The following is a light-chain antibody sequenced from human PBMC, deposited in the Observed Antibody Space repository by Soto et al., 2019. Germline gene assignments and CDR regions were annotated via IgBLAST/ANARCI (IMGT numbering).Light chain of an antibody. CDR1: QGISTY. V-gene: IGKV1-17*01. Sequence: DIQMTQSPSSLSASVGDRVTITCRASQGISTYLGWYQQKPGKAPKRLIYAASSLQSGVPSRFSGSGSGTEFTLTISSLQPEDFATYYCLQHNSHPLTFGGGTKVDI. CDR3: LQHNSHPLT. CDR2: AAS. J-gene: IGKJ4*01.